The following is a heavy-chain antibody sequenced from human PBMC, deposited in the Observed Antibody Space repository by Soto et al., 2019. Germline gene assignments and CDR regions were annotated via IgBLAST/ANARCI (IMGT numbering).Heavy chain of an antibody. CDR3: AKVYGEYDYFDY. D-gene: IGHD4-17*01. Sequence: LRLSCAASGFTFSSYAMSWVRQAPGKGLEWVSAISGSGGSTYYADCVKGRFTISRDNSKNTLYLQMNSLRAEDTAVYYCAKVYGEYDYFDYWGQGTLVTVSS. V-gene: IGHV3-23*01. CDR1: GFTFSSYA. J-gene: IGHJ4*02. CDR2: ISGSGGST.